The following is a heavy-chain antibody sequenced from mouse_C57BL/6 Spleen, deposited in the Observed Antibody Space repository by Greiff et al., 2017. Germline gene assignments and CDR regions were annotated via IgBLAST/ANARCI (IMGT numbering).Heavy chain of an antibody. CDR2: ISSGGSYT. V-gene: IGHV5-6*01. CDR3: ARHDGSSYFDY. Sequence: DVQLQESGGDLVKPGGSLKLSCAASGFTFSSYGMSWVRQTPDKRLEWVATISSGGSYTYYPDSVKGRFTISRDNAKNTLYLQMSSLKSEDTAMYYGARHDGSSYFDYWGRGTTLTVSS. J-gene: IGHJ2*01. CDR1: GFTFSSYG. D-gene: IGHD1-1*01.